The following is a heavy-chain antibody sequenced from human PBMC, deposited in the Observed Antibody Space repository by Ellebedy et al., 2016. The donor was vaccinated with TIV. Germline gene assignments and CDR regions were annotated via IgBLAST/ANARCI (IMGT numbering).Heavy chain of an antibody. CDR3: ARGARSVYYYGSGSYLIYFDY. Sequence: MPSETLSLTCTVSRGSISRYSWSRFRQPPGKGLEWIGFIYYDGRSNYNAALKSRVHVSLDTSKNQVSLRLSSVTAADTAVYYCARGARSVYYYGSGSYLIYFDYWGQGTLVTVSS. D-gene: IGHD3-10*01. CDR2: IYYDGRS. CDR1: RGSISRYS. V-gene: IGHV4-59*12. J-gene: IGHJ4*02.